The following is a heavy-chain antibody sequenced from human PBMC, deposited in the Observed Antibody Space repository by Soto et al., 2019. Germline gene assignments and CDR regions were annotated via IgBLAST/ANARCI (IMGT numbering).Heavy chain of an antibody. CDR2: IKSKTDGGTT. V-gene: IGHV3-15*07. J-gene: IGHJ6*02. CDR3: TREGPRWLQRLLRVVYYGMDV. Sequence: PGGSLRLSCAAPGFSFSNAWMNWVRQAPGKGLEWVARIKSKTDGGTTDYAAPVKGRFTISRDDSKNTLYLQMNSLKTEDTAVYYCTREGPRWLQRLLRVVYYGMDVWGQGTTVTVSS. D-gene: IGHD5-12*01. CDR1: GFSFSNAW.